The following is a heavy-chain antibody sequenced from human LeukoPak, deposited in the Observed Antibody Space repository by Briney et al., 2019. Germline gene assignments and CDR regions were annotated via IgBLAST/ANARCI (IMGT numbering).Heavy chain of an antibody. V-gene: IGHV3-23*01. CDR2: INGRGVNT. CDR3: ATPGPHGSDPSLYYYYMDV. J-gene: IGHJ6*03. D-gene: IGHD3-10*01. CDR1: GFTFRRYG. Sequence: GGTLRLSCAASGFTFRRYGMSWVRQAPGKGLEGVSSINGRGVNTFYGDSVKGRFTLSRDNSKNTLYLQMKSLRAEDTAVYYCATPGPHGSDPSLYYYYMDVWGKGTTVTISS.